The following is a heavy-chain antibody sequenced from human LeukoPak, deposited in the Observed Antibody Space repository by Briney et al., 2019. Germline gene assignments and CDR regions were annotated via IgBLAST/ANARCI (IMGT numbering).Heavy chain of an antibody. J-gene: IGHJ4*02. CDR2: IYYSGST. CDR3: AAHLAAQLDY. V-gene: IGHV4-59*01. CDR1: GGSISSYY. Sequence: SETLSLTCTVSGGSISSYYWSWIRQPPGKGLEWIGYIYYSGSTNYNPSLKSRVTISVDTSKNQFSLKLSSMTAADTAVYYCAAHLAAQLDYWGQGTLVTVSS. D-gene: IGHD6-6*01.